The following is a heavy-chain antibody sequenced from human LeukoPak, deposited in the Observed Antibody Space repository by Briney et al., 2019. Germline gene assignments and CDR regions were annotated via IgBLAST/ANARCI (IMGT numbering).Heavy chain of an antibody. CDR2: IYHSGST. Sequence: PSETLSLTCAVSGGSISSGGYSWSWIRRPPGKGLEWIGYIYHSGSTYYNPSLKSRVTISVDRSKNQFSLKLSSVTAADTAVYYCARGNAAYFDYWGQGTLVTVSS. J-gene: IGHJ4*02. V-gene: IGHV4-30-2*01. D-gene: IGHD2-15*01. CDR3: ARGNAAYFDY. CDR1: GGSISSGGYS.